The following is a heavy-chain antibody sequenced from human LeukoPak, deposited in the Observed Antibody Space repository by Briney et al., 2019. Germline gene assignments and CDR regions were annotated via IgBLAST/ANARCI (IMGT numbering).Heavy chain of an antibody. Sequence: QPGGSLRLSCAASGFTFSSSAMSWVRQVPGKGLEWVSGISSSGGSTNYADSVRGRFTISRDNSKNTLYVQMNSLRAEDTAVYYCAKTVWAMTTVTESASIDYWGQGTLVTVSS. CDR2: ISSSGGST. J-gene: IGHJ4*02. CDR1: GFTFSSSA. D-gene: IGHD4-11*01. CDR3: AKTVWAMTTVTESASIDY. V-gene: IGHV3-23*01.